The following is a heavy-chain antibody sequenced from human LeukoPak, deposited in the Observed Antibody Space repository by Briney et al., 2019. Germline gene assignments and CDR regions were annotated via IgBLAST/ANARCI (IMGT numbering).Heavy chain of an antibody. Sequence: GGSLRLSCAASGFTFSSYSMNWVRQAPGKGLEWVSSISSSSSYIYYADSVKGRFTISRDNAKNSLYLQMNSLRAEDTAVYYCARYGNGEWLAHYSFEIWGQGTMVTVSS. V-gene: IGHV3-21*01. J-gene: IGHJ3*02. D-gene: IGHD6-19*01. CDR3: ARYGNGEWLAHYSFEI. CDR1: GFTFSSYS. CDR2: ISSSSSYI.